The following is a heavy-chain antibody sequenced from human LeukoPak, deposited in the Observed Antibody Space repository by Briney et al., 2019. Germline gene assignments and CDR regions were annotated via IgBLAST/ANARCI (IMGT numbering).Heavy chain of an antibody. D-gene: IGHD5-18*01. CDR3: ARVAVDTAMVTDY. J-gene: IGHJ4*02. Sequence: ASVKVSCKASGYTFTGYYMHWVRQAPGQGLEWMGWINPNSGGTNYAQKFQGRVTMTRDTSISTAYMELSRLRSDDTAVYYCARVAVDTAMVTDYWGQGTLVTVSS. V-gene: IGHV1-2*02. CDR1: GYTFTGYY. CDR2: INPNSGGT.